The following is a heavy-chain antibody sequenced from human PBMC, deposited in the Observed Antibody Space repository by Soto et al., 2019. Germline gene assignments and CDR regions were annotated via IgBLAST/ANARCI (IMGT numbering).Heavy chain of an antibody. Sequence: PGGSLRLSCAASGFTFSSYDMHWVRQATGKGLEWVSAIGTAGDTYYPGSVKGRFTISRENAKNSLYLQMNSLRAEDTAVYYCARLPYYDFWSGPQPYYYYGMDVWGQGTTVTVSS. CDR2: IGTAGDT. D-gene: IGHD3-3*01. J-gene: IGHJ6*02. CDR3: ARLPYYDFWSGPQPYYYYGMDV. V-gene: IGHV3-13*01. CDR1: GFTFSSYD.